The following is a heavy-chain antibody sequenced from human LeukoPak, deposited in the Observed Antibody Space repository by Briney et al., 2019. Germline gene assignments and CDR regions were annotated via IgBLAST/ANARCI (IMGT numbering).Heavy chain of an antibody. V-gene: IGHV3-30*04. CDR1: GFTFSSYA. J-gene: IGHJ4*02. D-gene: IGHD2-15*01. CDR3: ARPGIVVEVAATNYFDY. Sequence: GRSLRLSCAASGFTFSSYAMHWVRQAPGKGLEWVAVISYDGSNKYYADSVKGRFTISRDNSKNTLYLQMNSLRAEDTAVYYCARPGIVVEVAATNYFDYWGQGTLVTVSS. CDR2: ISYDGSNK.